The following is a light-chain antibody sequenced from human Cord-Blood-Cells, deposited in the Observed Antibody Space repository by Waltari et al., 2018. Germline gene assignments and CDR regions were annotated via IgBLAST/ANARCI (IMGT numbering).Light chain of an antibody. V-gene: IGKV1-39*01. CDR3: QQSYSTPYT. CDR2: AAS. J-gene: IGKJ2*01. Sequence: DIQMTQSPSSLSASVGDRVTITCRASQSISSYLNWYQQKPGKAPKLLIYAASSLQSGVPSRFSGSGSETDFTLTISSLPPEDFATYYCQQSYSTPYTFGQGTKLEIK. CDR1: QSISSY.